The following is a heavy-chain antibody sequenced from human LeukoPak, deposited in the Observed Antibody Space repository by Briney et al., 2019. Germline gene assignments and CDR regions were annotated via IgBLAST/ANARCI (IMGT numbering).Heavy chain of an antibody. V-gene: IGHV3-23*01. CDR2: ISGSGGST. D-gene: IGHD1-20*01. J-gene: IGHJ4*02. Sequence: GGSLRLSCTASGFTFGDYAMSWVRQAPGKGLEWVSAISGSGGSTYYADSVKGRFAISRDNSKNTLYLQMNSLRAEDTAVYYCAKEGITGTTGFDYWGQGTLVTVSS. CDR1: GFTFGDYA. CDR3: AKEGITGTTGFDY.